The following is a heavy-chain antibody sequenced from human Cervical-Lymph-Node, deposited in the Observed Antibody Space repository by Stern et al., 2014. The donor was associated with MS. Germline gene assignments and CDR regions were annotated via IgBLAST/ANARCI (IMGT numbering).Heavy chain of an antibody. CDR1: GFTFTTYA. D-gene: IGHD2-21*01. CDR2: ISGSAGGT. CDR3: ASVLLWFGELFSAIDY. J-gene: IGHJ4*02. Sequence: EMQLVESGGGLVQPGGSLRLTCAASGFTFTTYAMSWVRQAPGKGLEWVSSISGSAGGTYYADSVKGRLTISRDTSKNTLYLQMNSLRVEDTAVYYCASVLLWFGELFSAIDYWGQGALVTVSS. V-gene: IGHV3-23*04.